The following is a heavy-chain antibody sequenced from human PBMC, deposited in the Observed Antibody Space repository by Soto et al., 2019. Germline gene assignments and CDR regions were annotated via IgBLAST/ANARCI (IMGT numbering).Heavy chain of an antibody. Sequence: ASVKVSCEASGYTFTSYDMNWVRQATGQGLEGMGWMNPNSGNTGYAQKFQGRVTMTRNTSISTAYMELSSLRSEDTAVYYCARKNPGSSGWWSILGPTYYYYYGMDVWGQGHTVTV. J-gene: IGHJ6*02. D-gene: IGHD6-19*01. CDR3: ARKNPGSSGWWSILGPTYYYYYGMDV. CDR1: GYTFTSYD. CDR2: MNPNSGNT. V-gene: IGHV1-8*01.